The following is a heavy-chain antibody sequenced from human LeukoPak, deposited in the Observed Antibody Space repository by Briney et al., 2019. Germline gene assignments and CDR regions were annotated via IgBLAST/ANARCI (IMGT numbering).Heavy chain of an antibody. CDR3: ARPRDGSGYYFDY. J-gene: IGHJ4*02. D-gene: IGHD3-22*01. V-gene: IGHV3-23*01. Sequence: GGSLRLSCAASGFAFSIYAMSWGRQAPGKALEWVSAISGSGGSTYYADSVKGRFTISRDNSKNTLYLQMNSLRAEDTAVYYCARPRDGSGYYFDYWGQGTLVTVSS. CDR1: GFAFSIYA. CDR2: ISGSGGST.